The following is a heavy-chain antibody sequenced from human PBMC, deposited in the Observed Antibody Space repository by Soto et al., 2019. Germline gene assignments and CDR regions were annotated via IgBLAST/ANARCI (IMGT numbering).Heavy chain of an antibody. V-gene: IGHV3-64*01. J-gene: IGHJ2*01. D-gene: IGHD3-3*01. CDR2: ISSNGGST. CDR3: ALLRFLVWLMPQDNWCFDL. CDR1: GFTFSSYA. Sequence: EVQLVESGGGLVQPGGTLRLSCAASGFTFSSYAMHWVRQAPGKGLEYVSAISSNGGSTYYANSVKGRFTISRDNSKNTLYLQIGSLSAGYMAVYYCALLRFLVWLMPQDNWCFDLWGSGNLVTVSS.